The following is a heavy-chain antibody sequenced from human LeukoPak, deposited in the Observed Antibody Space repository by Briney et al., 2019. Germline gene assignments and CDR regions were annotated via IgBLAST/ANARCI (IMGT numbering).Heavy chain of an antibody. CDR1: GFTFSGSA. J-gene: IGHJ4*02. CDR3: TRYNVGFDY. CDR2: VRSKANSYAT. D-gene: IGHD1-14*01. V-gene: IGHV3-73*01. Sequence: GGSLRLSCAASGFTFSGSAMHWVRQASGKGLEWVGRVRSKANSYATTYAASVKGRFTISRDDSKNTAYLQMNSLKAEDTAIYYCTRYNVGFDYWGQGTLVTFSS.